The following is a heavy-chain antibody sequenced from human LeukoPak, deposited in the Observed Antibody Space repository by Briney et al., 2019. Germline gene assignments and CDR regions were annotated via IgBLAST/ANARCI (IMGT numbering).Heavy chain of an antibody. V-gene: IGHV1-18*01. Sequence: ASVKVSCKASGYTFNSYGISWVRQAPGQGLEWMGWISGYNGNTKYVQKFQGRVTMTTDTSTSTDYMELTSLTSDDTAMYYCARDNSVGETAWWFDPWGQGTLVTVSS. CDR3: ARDNSVGETAWWFDP. CDR2: ISGYNGNT. CDR1: GYTFNSYG. J-gene: IGHJ5*02. D-gene: IGHD1-26*01.